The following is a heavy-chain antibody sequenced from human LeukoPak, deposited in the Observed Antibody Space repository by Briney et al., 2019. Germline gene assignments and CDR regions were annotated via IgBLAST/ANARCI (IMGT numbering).Heavy chain of an antibody. Sequence: LSXXXSXXXFHXHPXXWVRQAPGKGLEWVSLISENGGTTYYADSVKGRFTISRDNSKNSLYLQMKSLRTEDTALYYCAKKSGAAGNFDYWGQGTLVTVSS. V-gene: IGHV3-43*02. CDR2: ISENGGTT. CDR3: AKKSGAAGNFDY. CDR1: XXXFHXHP. D-gene: IGHD6-13*01. J-gene: IGHJ4*02.